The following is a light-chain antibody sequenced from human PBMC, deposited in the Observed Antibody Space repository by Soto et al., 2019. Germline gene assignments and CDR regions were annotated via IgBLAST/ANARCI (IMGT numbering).Light chain of an antibody. V-gene: IGKV3-15*01. CDR1: QSISSN. J-gene: IGKJ1*01. CDR3: QQYNSWPET. Sequence: EILMTQSPATLSVSPGERATLSCRASQSISSNLAWYHHKPGQAPRLLIYDAFTRATGIPARFSGSGSGTEFTLTISSLQSEDFAVYYCQQYNSWPETFGQGTKVEIK. CDR2: DAF.